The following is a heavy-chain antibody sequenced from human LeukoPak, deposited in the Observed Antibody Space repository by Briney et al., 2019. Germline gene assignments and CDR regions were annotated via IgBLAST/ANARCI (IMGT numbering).Heavy chain of an antibody. Sequence: PSETLSLTCTVSGGSISSSSYYWGWICQPPGKGLEWIGGIYYSVSTYYNPSLKSRVTISVDTSKNQFSLKLSSVTAADTAVYYCARQRYYDFWSAPLLPASAFDYWGQGTLVTVSS. V-gene: IGHV4-39*01. CDR3: ARQRYYDFWSAPLLPASAFDY. J-gene: IGHJ4*02. CDR1: GGSISSSSYY. CDR2: IYYSVST. D-gene: IGHD3-3*01.